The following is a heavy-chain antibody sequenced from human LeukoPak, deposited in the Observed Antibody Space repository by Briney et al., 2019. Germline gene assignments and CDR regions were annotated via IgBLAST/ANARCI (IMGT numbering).Heavy chain of an antibody. CDR1: GFTVSSNY. Sequence: GGSLRLSCAASGFTVSSNYMSWVRQSPGKGLEWVPVIYSGGNTFYADSVKGRFTISRDNSKNTVYLQMNNLRAEDTAVYYCARHPVAGAYWGQGTLVTVSS. V-gene: IGHV3-53*01. CDR2: IYSGGNT. J-gene: IGHJ4*02. D-gene: IGHD6-19*01. CDR3: ARHPVAGAY.